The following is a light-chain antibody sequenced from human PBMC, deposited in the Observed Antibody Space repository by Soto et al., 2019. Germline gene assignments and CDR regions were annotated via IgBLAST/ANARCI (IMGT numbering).Light chain of an antibody. J-gene: IGKJ1*01. CDR3: QQYNTYSGT. Sequence: DIQMTQSPSTLSASVGDRVTITGRASQSISSWLAWYQQKPGKAPKLLIHKASILRSGVPSRFSGSGSGTEFTLTISSLQPDDFATYYCQQYNTYSGTFGQGTKVEIK. V-gene: IGKV1-5*03. CDR1: QSISSW. CDR2: KAS.